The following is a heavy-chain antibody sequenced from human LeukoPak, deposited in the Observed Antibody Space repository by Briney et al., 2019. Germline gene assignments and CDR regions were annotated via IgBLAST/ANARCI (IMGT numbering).Heavy chain of an antibody. J-gene: IGHJ5*02. CDR2: INHSGST. V-gene: IGHV4-34*01. Sequence: SETLSLTCAVYGGSFSGYYWSWIRQPPGKGLEWIGEINHSGSTNYNPSLKSRVTISVDTSKNQFSLKLSSVTAADTAVYYCARRVGVRYFDWLSATNWFDPWGQGTLVTVSS. CDR3: ARRVGVRYFDWLSATNWFDP. D-gene: IGHD3-9*01. CDR1: GGSFSGYY.